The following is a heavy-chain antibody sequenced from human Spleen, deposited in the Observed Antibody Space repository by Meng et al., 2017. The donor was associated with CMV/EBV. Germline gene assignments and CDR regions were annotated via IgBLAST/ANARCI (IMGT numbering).Heavy chain of an antibody. CDR2: IKQGGSEK. V-gene: IGHV3-7*01. CDR1: GFTFRDYY. D-gene: IGHD5-24*01. CDR3: VRDPVSRHGYNYHY. Sequence: ASGFTFRDYYMNWIRQPPGKGLEWVANIKQGGSEKYYVDAVKGRFTISRDNAKNSLYLQMNSLRAEDTAVYFCVRDPVSRHGYNYHYWGQGTLVTVSS. J-gene: IGHJ4*02.